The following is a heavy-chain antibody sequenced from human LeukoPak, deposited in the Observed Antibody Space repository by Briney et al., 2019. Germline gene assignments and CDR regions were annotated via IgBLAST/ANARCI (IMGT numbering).Heavy chain of an antibody. D-gene: IGHD2-15*01. J-gene: IGHJ4*02. CDR3: ARGSRYCSGGSCPVDY. Sequence: PGGSLRLSCAASGFTFSSYGMHWVRQAPGKGLEWVAVIWYDGSNKYYADSVKGRFTTSRDNSKNTLYLQMNSLRAEDTAVYYCARGSRYCSGGSCPVDYWGQGTLVTVSS. V-gene: IGHV3-33*01. CDR2: IWYDGSNK. CDR1: GFTFSSYG.